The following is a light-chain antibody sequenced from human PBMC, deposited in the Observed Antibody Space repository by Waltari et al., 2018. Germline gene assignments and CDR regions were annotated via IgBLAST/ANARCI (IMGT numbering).Light chain of an antibody. CDR3: QQYHDSPRT. V-gene: IGKV3-15*01. CDR1: QSVSPK. Sequence: IVMTQSPATLSVSPGDTVSLSCRAGQSVSPKLAWSQQKPGQAPRLLIYGTFVRATGIPGRFSGSESGTEFTLTISSLQSEDFALYYCQQYHDSPRTFGGGTKVEI. J-gene: IGKJ4*01. CDR2: GTF.